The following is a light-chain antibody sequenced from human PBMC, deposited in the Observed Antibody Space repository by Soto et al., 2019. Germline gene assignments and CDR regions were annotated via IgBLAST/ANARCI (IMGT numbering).Light chain of an antibody. J-gene: IGKJ4*01. CDR2: HAS. Sequence: DIHMTHAPSTLPASLGDRVTVTFRAIQSIDRWLAWYQQRPGKAPKILIYHASSLETGVPSRFSGSGSGTDFTLTISSLQPEDFATYYCQQANSFPLTFGGGTKVDIK. CDR1: QSIDRW. V-gene: IGKV1-5*01. CDR3: QQANSFPLT.